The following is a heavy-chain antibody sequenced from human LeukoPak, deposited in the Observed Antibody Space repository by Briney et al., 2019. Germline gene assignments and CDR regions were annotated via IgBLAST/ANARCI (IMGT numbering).Heavy chain of an antibody. D-gene: IGHD3-10*01. Sequence: GGSLRLSCAASGFTFSSYSMNWVRQAPGKGLEWVSSITQSSDYIYYADSVKGRFIISRDNAKNSLYLQMDSLRAEDTAMYYCARDLNFYGSGRGVDYWSQGTLVTVSS. J-gene: IGHJ4*02. CDR3: ARDLNFYGSGRGVDY. CDR1: GFTFSSYS. CDR2: ITQSSDYI. V-gene: IGHV3-21*01.